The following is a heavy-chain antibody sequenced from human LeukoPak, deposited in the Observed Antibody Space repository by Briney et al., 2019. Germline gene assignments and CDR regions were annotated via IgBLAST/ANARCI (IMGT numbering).Heavy chain of an antibody. Sequence: SETLSLTCTVSGGSISSYYWSWIRQPPGKGLEWIGYIYYSGSTNYNPSLKSRVTISVDTSKNQFSLKLSSVTAADTAVYYCARGEMDRGYYYYGMDVWGQGTTVTVSS. CDR2: IYYSGST. J-gene: IGHJ6*02. CDR3: ARGEMDRGYYYYGMDV. D-gene: IGHD3-10*01. CDR1: GGSISSYY. V-gene: IGHV4-59*01.